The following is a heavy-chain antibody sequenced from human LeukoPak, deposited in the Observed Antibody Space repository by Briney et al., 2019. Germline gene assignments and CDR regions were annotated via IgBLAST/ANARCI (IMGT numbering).Heavy chain of an antibody. J-gene: IGHJ4*02. CDR2: IYPGDSDI. CDR1: GYSFTNYC. Sequence: GESLKISCKGSGYSFTNYCIAWVRQMPGKGLDWMGIIYPGDSDIRYSPSFQGQVTISADKSISTAYLQWSSLKASDTAMYYCAKLGGVWESTPYFDYWAQGTLVTVSS. CDR3: AKLGGVWESTPYFDY. V-gene: IGHV5-51*01. D-gene: IGHD2-8*02.